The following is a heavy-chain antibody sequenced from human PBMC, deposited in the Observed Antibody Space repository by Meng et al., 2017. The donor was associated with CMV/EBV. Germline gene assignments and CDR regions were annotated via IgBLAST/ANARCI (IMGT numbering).Heavy chain of an antibody. D-gene: IGHD1-1*01. CDR1: GYTFTGYY. CDR2: INPNSGGT. Sequence: SVKVSCKASGYTFTGYYMHWVRQAPGQGLEWMGWINPNSGGTNYAQKFQGRVTMTRDTSISTAYMELSRLRSDDTAVYYCARVVETGTAEDAFDIWGQGTMVTVSS. V-gene: IGHV1-2*02. CDR3: ARVVETGTAEDAFDI. J-gene: IGHJ3*02.